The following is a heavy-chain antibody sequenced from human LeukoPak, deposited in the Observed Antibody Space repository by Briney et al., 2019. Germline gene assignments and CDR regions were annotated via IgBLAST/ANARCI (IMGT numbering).Heavy chain of an antibody. CDR3: ARSKYRSGWYDHFNWGY. CDR2: INAGNGNT. V-gene: IGHV1-3*01. D-gene: IGHD6-19*01. J-gene: IGHJ4*02. Sequence: ASVKVSCKASGYTFTSYAMHWVRQAPGQRLEWMGWINAGNGNTKYSQKFQGRVTITRDTSASTAYMELSSLRSEDTAVYYCARSKYRSGWYDHFNWGYWGQGTLVTVSS. CDR1: GYTFTSYA.